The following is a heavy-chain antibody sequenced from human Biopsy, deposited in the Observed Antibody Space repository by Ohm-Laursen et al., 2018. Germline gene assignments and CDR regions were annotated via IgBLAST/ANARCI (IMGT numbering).Heavy chain of an antibody. CDR1: GNTFATYH. Sequence: VASVNVSCKASGNTFATYHVHWVRQAPGQGLEWMGVISPSGATTSFSQKFQGRITMTRDTSTGTVYMDLSSLGSEDTAVYYCARAGVGSDGTDSYYYGMDVWGPGTTVTVSS. CDR2: ISPSGATT. V-gene: IGHV1-46*01. J-gene: IGHJ6*02. CDR3: ARAGVGSDGTDSYYYGMDV. D-gene: IGHD5-24*01.